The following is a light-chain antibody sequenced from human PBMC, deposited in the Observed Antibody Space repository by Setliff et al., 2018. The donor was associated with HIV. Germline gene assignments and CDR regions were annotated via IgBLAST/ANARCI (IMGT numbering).Light chain of an antibody. CDR3: QVWDSSSDHYV. V-gene: IGLV3-21*03. Sequence: ELTQPPSVSVAPGRTARITCVGNIIGSKSVHWYQQKPGQAPVMVVYDASDRPSGIPERFSGSKSANTATLTISRVEAGDEADYYCQVWDSSSDHYVFGTGTKV. CDR1: IIGSKS. CDR2: DAS. J-gene: IGLJ1*01.